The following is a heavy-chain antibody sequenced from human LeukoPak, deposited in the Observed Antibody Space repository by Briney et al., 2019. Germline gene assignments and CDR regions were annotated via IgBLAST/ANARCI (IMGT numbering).Heavy chain of an antibody. Sequence: GGSLRLSCAASGFTFSSYSMNWVRQAPGKGLEWVSSISSSSSYIYYADSVKGRFTISRDNAKNSLYLQMNSLRAEDTAVYYCAGPASTVSDAFDIWGQGTMVTVSS. CDR3: AGPASTVSDAFDI. J-gene: IGHJ3*02. CDR1: GFTFSSYS. V-gene: IGHV3-21*01. CDR2: ISSSSSYI. D-gene: IGHD4-17*01.